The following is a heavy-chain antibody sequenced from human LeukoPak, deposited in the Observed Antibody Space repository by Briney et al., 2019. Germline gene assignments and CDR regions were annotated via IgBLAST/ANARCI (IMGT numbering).Heavy chain of an antibody. Sequence: GGSLRLTCAASGFTFSTAWMHWVRQAPGKGLVWVSRIYSDGSDKTYADSVRGRFTISRDNAKNTVYLRMNSLRAEDSAVYYCASDSGHAFYFWGQGTMVTVSS. CDR2: IYSDGSDK. J-gene: IGHJ3*01. CDR1: GFTFSTAW. D-gene: IGHD3-10*01. V-gene: IGHV3-74*01. CDR3: ASDSGHAFYF.